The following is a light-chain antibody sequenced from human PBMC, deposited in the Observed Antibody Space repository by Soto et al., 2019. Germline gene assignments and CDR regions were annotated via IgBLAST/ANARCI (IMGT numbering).Light chain of an antibody. CDR1: SSDVGGYNY. V-gene: IGLV2-14*01. J-gene: IGLJ1*01. Sequence: QSVLTQPASVSGSPGQSITISCTGTSSDVGGYNYVSWYQQYPGKAPKLMIYDVSNRPSGVSNHFSGSKSGNTASLTISGLQAEDEAYYYCSSYTISNTLVFGSGTKVTVL. CDR2: DVS. CDR3: SSYTISNTLV.